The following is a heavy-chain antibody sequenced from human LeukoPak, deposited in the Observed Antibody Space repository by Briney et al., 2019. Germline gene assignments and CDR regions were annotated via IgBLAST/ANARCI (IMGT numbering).Heavy chain of an antibody. CDR3: ARRHYNWFDP. CDR2: IGGSGTTI. V-gene: IGHV3-48*01. CDR1: GFTFSSYS. J-gene: IGHJ5*02. Sequence: GGSLRLSCAASGFTFSSYSMNWVRQAPGKGLEWVSYIGGSGTTIYYADSVKGRFTISRDNAKNSLYLQMNSLRAEDTAVYYCARRHYNWFDPWGQGTLVTVSS. D-gene: IGHD3-3*02.